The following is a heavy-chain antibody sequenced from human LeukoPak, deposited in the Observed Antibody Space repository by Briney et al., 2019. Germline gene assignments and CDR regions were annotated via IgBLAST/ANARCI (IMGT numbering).Heavy chain of an antibody. CDR3: TTVASTWYIDY. Sequence: PGGSLRLSCAASGFSVTNAWMNWVRQAPGQGLEWIGRIKSKSAGGTTDYAAHVEGRFTISRDDSKNTVYLQMNSLQTEDTAVYYCTTVASTWYIDYWGRGTLVTASS. CDR1: GFSVTNAW. CDR2: IKSKSAGGTT. J-gene: IGHJ4*02. V-gene: IGHV3-15*01. D-gene: IGHD6-13*01.